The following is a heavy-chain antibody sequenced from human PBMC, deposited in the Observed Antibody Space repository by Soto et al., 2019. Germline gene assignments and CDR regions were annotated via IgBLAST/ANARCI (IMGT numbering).Heavy chain of an antibody. CDR3: ARSIAARQYNWFDP. CDR2: IIPIFGTA. Sequence: SVKVSCKASGGTFSSYAISWVRQAPGQGLEWMGGIIPIFGTANYAQKFQGRVTITADKSTSTAYMELSSLRSEDTAVYYCARSIAARQYNWFDPWGQGTLVTVSS. V-gene: IGHV1-69*06. J-gene: IGHJ5*02. D-gene: IGHD6-6*01. CDR1: GGTFSSYA.